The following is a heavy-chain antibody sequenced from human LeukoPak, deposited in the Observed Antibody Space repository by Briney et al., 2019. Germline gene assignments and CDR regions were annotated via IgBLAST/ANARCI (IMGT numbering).Heavy chain of an antibody. V-gene: IGHV4-34*01. CDR2: INHSGST. D-gene: IGHD6-19*01. Sequence: SETLSLTCAVYGGSFSGYYWSWIRQPPGKGLEWIGEINHSGSTNYNPSLKSRVTISVDTSKNQFSLKLSSVTAADTAVYYCARGRRAVAARRGYFDYWGQGTLVTVSS. CDR3: ARGRRAVAARRGYFDY. J-gene: IGHJ4*02. CDR1: GGSFSGYY.